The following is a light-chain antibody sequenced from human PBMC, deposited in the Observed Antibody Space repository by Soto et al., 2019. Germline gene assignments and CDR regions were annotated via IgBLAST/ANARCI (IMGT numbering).Light chain of an antibody. CDR3: QQRQYWPPIP. CDR2: DAS. J-gene: IGKJ5*01. Sequence: VLTQSPSTLSLSPGERSTLSFIASQSVSSYLAWYQQKPGQAPRLLIYDASNRATGIPARFSGSGSGTDFTLTISSLEPEDFAIYYCQQRQYWPPIPFGQGTLLEIK. V-gene: IGKV3-11*01. CDR1: QSVSSY.